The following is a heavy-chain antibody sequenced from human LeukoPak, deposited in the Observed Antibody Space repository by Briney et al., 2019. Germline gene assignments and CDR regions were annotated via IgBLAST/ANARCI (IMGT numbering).Heavy chain of an antibody. CDR1: GGSISIYY. CDR2: IYTSGST. Sequence: TSETLSLTCTVSGGSISIYYWSWIRQPAGKGLEWIGRIYTSGSTNYNPSLKSRVTMSVDTSKNQFSLKLSSVTAADTAVYYCARDHGATGFLFDYWGQGTLVTVSS. V-gene: IGHV4-4*07. J-gene: IGHJ4*02. D-gene: IGHD1-26*01. CDR3: ARDHGATGFLFDY.